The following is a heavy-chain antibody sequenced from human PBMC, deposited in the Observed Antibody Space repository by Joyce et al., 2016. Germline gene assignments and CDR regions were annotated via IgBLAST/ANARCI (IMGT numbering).Heavy chain of an antibody. D-gene: IGHD6-13*01. CDR1: GYTFTSYD. CDR2: MNPNSGNT. J-gene: IGHJ6*02. Sequence: QVQLVQSEAEVKKPGASVKVSCKVSGYTFTSYDINWVRQATGQGLEWMGWMNPNSGNTGYAQKFQGRVTITRDTSIRIAYMELSSLRSEDTAVYYCARSRSTWYSAYGMDVWGQGTTVTVSS. V-gene: IGHV1-8*03. CDR3: ARSRSTWYSAYGMDV.